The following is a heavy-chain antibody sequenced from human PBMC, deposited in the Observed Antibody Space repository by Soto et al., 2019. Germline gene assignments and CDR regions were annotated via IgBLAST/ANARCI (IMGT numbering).Heavy chain of an antibody. Sequence: LRLSCAASGFTFSSYAMSWFRQAPGKGLEWVSAISGSGGSTYYADSVKGRFTISRDNSKNTLYLQMNSLRAEDTAVYYCAKPISSNWDPLDYWGQGTLVTVSS. CDR2: ISGSGGST. J-gene: IGHJ4*02. CDR1: GFTFSSYA. D-gene: IGHD7-27*01. CDR3: AKPISSNWDPLDY. V-gene: IGHV3-23*01.